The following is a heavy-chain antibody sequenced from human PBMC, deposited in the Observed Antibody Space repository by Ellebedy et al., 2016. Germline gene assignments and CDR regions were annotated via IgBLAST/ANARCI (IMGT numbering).Heavy chain of an antibody. CDR2: IWHDGTHQ. D-gene: IGHD5-24*01. Sequence: GESLKISCAASGFTFSRYGMHWVRQAPGKGLEWVAVIWHDGTHQYYADSVKGRFTISRDNSNNTLFLQMNSLREEDTALYYCARDRGDGYNQIDYWGQGTLVTVST. J-gene: IGHJ4*02. CDR3: ARDRGDGYNQIDY. V-gene: IGHV3-33*01. CDR1: GFTFSRYG.